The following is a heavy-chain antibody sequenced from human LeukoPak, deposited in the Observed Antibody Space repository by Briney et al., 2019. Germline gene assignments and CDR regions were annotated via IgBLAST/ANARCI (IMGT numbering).Heavy chain of an antibody. V-gene: IGHV3-23*01. J-gene: IGHJ3*02. CDR2: ISGSGGST. CDR1: GFTFSSYA. D-gene: IGHD3-3*01. CDR3: AKIRPPYYDFWSDAFDI. Sequence: GGSLRLSCAASGFTFSSYAMSWVRQAPVKGLEWVSAISGSGGSTYYADSVKGRFTISRDNSKNTLYLQMNSLRAEDTAVYYCAKIRPPYYDFWSDAFDIWGQGTMVTVSS.